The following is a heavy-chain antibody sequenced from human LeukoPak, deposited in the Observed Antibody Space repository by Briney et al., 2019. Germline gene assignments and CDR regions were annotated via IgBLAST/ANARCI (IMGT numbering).Heavy chain of an antibody. J-gene: IGHJ6*03. CDR3: ASLALYYYCMDV. V-gene: IGHV4-38-2*02. CDR1: GYSISSGYY. Sequence: SETLSLTCTVSGYSISSGYYWGWIRQPPGKGLEWIGSIYHSGSTYYNPSLKSRVTISVDTSKNQFSLKLSSVTAADTAVYYCASLALYYYCMDVWGKGTTVTVSS. CDR2: IYHSGST.